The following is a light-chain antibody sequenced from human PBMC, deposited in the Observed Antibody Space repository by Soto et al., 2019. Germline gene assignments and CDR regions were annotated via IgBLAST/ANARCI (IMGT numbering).Light chain of an antibody. Sequence: QSVLIQPPSASETPGQRVTISCSGSNSDFGSATVNWYQQLPGRAPKLLIYSNNQRPSGVPDRFSGSKSGTTASLAISGLRSDDEAAYYCAAWINSLNGVVFGGGTKLTVL. CDR2: SNN. J-gene: IGLJ2*01. V-gene: IGLV1-44*01. CDR1: NSDFGSAT. CDR3: AAWINSLNGVV.